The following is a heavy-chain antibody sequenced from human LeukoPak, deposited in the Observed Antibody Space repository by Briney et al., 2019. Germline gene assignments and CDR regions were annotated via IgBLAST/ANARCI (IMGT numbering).Heavy chain of an antibody. J-gene: IGHJ6*02. V-gene: IGHV1-18*04. D-gene: IGHD2-15*01. Sequence: ASVKVSCKASGYTFTGYYVHWVRQAPGQGLEWMGWISANNGNTKYAQKLQGRVTMTTDTSTSTAYMGLRSLRSDDTAVYYCARRCSGGCQKSDYYYGMDVWGQGTTVTVSS. CDR2: ISANNGNT. CDR1: GYTFTGYY. CDR3: ARRCSGGCQKSDYYYGMDV.